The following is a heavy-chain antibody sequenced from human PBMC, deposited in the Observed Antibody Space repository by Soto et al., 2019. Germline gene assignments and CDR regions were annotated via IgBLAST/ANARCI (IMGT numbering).Heavy chain of an antibody. CDR1: GYSFTSYW. CDR3: AGGGVRGVITRTRDYYGMDV. Sequence: PGESLKISCKGSGYSFTSYWIGWVRQMPGKGLEWMGIIYPGDSDTRYSPSFQGQVTISADKPISTAYLQWSSLEASDTAMYYCAGGGVRGVITRTRDYYGMDVWGQGTTVTVSS. D-gene: IGHD3-10*01. V-gene: IGHV5-51*01. CDR2: IYPGDSDT. J-gene: IGHJ6*02.